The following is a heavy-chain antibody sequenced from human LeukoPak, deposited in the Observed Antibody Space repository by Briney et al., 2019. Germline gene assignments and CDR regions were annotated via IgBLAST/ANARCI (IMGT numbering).Heavy chain of an antibody. D-gene: IGHD3-3*01. CDR2: VYYNGNT. J-gene: IGHJ4*02. CDR3: ARGDYDFWSGNWRFDT. Sequence: SETLSLTGLVSGEPISSYYWSWIRQAPGRGPEYIGIVYYNGNTNYNPSLKSRVAISVDASKNQFSLKVDSVTTADTAVYYCARGDYDFWSGNWRFDTWGQGTLVTVSS. V-gene: IGHV4-59*01. CDR1: GEPISSYY.